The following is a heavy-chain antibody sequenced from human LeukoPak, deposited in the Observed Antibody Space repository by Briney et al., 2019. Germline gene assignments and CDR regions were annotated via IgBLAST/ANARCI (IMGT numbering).Heavy chain of an antibody. D-gene: IGHD1-26*01. J-gene: IGHJ4*02. CDR3: AKYGPQDSGSSHFDY. CDR1: GFTFSSYA. Sequence: GGSLRLSCAASGFTFSSYAMHWVRQAPGKGLEWVAVISYDGSNKYYADSVKGRFTISRDNSKNTLFLQMNSLRAEDTAIYYCAKYGPQDSGSSHFDYWGQGALVTVSS. V-gene: IGHV3-30-3*02. CDR2: ISYDGSNK.